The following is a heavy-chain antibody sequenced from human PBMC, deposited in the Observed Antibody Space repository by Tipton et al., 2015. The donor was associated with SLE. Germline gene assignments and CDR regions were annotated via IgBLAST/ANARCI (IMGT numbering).Heavy chain of an antibody. CDR3: ARDQVV. CDR2: TYIDNT. V-gene: IGHV3-66*03. Sequence: SLRLSCAASGFNFGDYTMHWVRQAPGKGLEWVSVTYIDNTDFADSVKGRFTISRDNSRNTLYLQMNSLRREDTAVYYCARDQVVWGQGTLVTVSS. D-gene: IGHD3-16*02. CDR1: GFNFGDYT. J-gene: IGHJ4*02.